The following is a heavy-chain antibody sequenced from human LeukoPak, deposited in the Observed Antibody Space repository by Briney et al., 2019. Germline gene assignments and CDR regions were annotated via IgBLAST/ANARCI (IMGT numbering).Heavy chain of an antibody. CDR1: GVSVSNYY. D-gene: IGHD2/OR15-2a*01. V-gene: IGHV4-4*07. J-gene: IGHJ4*02. Sequence: PSETLSLTCSVSGVSVSNYYWNWIRQSAGKGLEWIGRIFTSGRTNYNPSLRSRASISVDESKNQLSLNLTSVTAADTAVYFCVRDGGNSRSWYYFDYWGQGILATVSS. CDR2: IFTSGRT. CDR3: VRDGGNSRSWYYFDY.